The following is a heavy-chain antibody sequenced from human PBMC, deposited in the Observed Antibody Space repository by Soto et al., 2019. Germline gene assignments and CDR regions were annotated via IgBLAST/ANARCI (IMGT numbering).Heavy chain of an antibody. CDR2: ISAYNGNT. J-gene: IGHJ4*02. CDR1: GYAFTSYG. Sequence: ASVKVSFKASGYAFTSYGISWVRQAPGQGLEWMGWISAYNGNTNYAQKLQGRVTMTTDTSTSTAYMELRSLRSDDTAVYYCAIYYDSSGHLKSYFDYWGQGTLVTVSS. CDR3: AIYYDSSGHLKSYFDY. D-gene: IGHD3-22*01. V-gene: IGHV1-18*04.